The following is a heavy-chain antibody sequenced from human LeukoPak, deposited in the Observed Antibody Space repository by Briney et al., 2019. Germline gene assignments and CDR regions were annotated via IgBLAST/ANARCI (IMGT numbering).Heavy chain of an antibody. V-gene: IGHV3-11*01. J-gene: IGHJ6*02. CDR1: GFTFSDYY. D-gene: IGHD4-17*01. CDR2: ISSRGSTI. Sequence: GGSLRLSCVASGFTFSDYYMCWIRQAPGKGLEWVSYISSRGSTIYYADSVKGRFTISRDNAKNPLYLQMNSLRAEDTAVYYCASSTVTTFYYYGMDVWGQGTTVTVSS. CDR3: ASSTVTTFYYYGMDV.